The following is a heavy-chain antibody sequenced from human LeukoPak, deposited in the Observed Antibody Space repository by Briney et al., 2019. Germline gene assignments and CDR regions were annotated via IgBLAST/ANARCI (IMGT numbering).Heavy chain of an antibody. D-gene: IGHD6-19*01. CDR2: ISYDGSNK. CDR3: ARSEPGIAVADPFDY. CDR1: GFTFSSYA. J-gene: IGHJ4*02. Sequence: GGSLRLSCAASGFTFSSYAMHWVRQAPGKGLEWVAVISYDGSNKYYADSVKGRFTNSRDNSKNTLYLQMNSLRAEDTAVYYCARSEPGIAVADPFDYWGQGTLVTVSS. V-gene: IGHV3-30*04.